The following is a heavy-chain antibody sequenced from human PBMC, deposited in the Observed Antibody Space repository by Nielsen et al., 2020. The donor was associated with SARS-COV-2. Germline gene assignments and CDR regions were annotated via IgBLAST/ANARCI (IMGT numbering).Heavy chain of an antibody. J-gene: IGHJ4*02. CDR1: GFTFSGYS. D-gene: IGHD6-19*01. Sequence: GGSLRLSCAVSGFTFSGYSMNWVRQAPGKGLEWVSSISSSSVYIYYADSVKGRFTISRDNAKNSLYLQMNSLRAEDTAVYYCARDLLAGKGAYWGQGTLVTVSS. CDR3: ARDLLAGKGAY. CDR2: ISSSSVYI. V-gene: IGHV3-21*01.